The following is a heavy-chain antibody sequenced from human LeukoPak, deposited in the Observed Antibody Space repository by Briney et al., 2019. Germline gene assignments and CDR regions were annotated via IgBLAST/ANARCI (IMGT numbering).Heavy chain of an antibody. CDR2: INSDGSTT. V-gene: IGHV3-74*01. Sequence: GGSLRLSCAASGFTFSSSWMHWVRQAPGEGLVWVSHINSDGSTTNYADSVKGRFTISRDNAKNTLYVQMSSLRAEDTAVYYCARGRSYGMDVWGQGTTVTVSS. J-gene: IGHJ6*02. CDR1: GFTFSSSW. CDR3: ARGRSYGMDV.